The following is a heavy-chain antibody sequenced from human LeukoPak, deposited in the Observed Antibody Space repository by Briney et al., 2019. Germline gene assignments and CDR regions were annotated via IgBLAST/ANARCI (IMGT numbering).Heavy chain of an antibody. Sequence: ASVRVSCKASGYTFTGYYMHWVRQAPGQGLEWMGWINPNSGGTNYAQKFQGRVTMTRDTSISTAYMGLSRLRSDETAVYYCARVRGHQNWFDPWGQGTLVTVSS. J-gene: IGHJ5*02. CDR2: INPNSGGT. CDR3: ARVRGHQNWFDP. V-gene: IGHV1-2*02. D-gene: IGHD2-2*01. CDR1: GYTFTGYY.